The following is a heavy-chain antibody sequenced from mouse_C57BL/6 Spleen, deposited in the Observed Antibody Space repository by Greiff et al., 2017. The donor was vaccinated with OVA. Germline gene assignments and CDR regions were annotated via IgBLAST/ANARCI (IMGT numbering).Heavy chain of an antibody. CDR3: ARSGYGNYGGYFDV. V-gene: IGHV1-72*01. CDR2: IDPNSGGT. CDR1: GYTFTSYW. Sequence: QVQLKQPGAELVKPGASVKLSCKASGYTFTSYWMHWVKQRPGRGLEWIGRIDPNSGGTKYNEKFKSKATLTVDKPSSTAYMQLSSLTSEDSAVYYCARSGYGNYGGYFDVWGTGTTVTVSS. J-gene: IGHJ1*03. D-gene: IGHD2-1*01.